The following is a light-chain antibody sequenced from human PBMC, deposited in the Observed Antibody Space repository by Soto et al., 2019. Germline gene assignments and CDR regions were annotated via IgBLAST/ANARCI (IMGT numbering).Light chain of an antibody. CDR1: SRDVGSYNL. CDR2: EVS. V-gene: IGLV2-23*02. Sequence: QSALTQPASVSGSPGQSITISCTGTSRDVGSYNLVSWYQQLPGKAPKLMIYEVSKRPSGVSNRFSGSKSGNTASLTISGLQTEDEADYFCCSYAAITTPVIFGGGTKVTVL. CDR3: CSYAAITTPVI. J-gene: IGLJ2*01.